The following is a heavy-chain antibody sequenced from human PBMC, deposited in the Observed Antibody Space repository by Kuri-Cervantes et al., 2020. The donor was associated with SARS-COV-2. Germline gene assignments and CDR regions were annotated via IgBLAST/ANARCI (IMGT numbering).Heavy chain of an antibody. V-gene: IGHV1-69*13. CDR2: IIPIFGTA. J-gene: IGHJ6*02. CDR3: ARGGDCSGGSCFHYYYYGMDV. Sequence: SVKVSCKASGGTFSSYAISWVRQAPGQGLEWTGGIIPIFGTANYAQKFQGRVTITADESTSTAYMELSSLRSEDTAVYYCARGGDCSGGSCFHYYYYGMDVWGQGTTVTVSS. D-gene: IGHD2-15*01. CDR1: GGTFSSYA.